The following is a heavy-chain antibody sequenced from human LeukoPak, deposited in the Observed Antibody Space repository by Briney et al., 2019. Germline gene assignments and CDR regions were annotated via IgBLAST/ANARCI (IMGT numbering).Heavy chain of an antibody. V-gene: IGHV3-48*02. Sequence: TGGSLRLSCVASGFTFSSYSMHWVRQAPGKGLEWVSDISRSSTTTNYADSVKGRFTISRDDAKNSLYLQMNSLRDEDAAVYYCARVLGVLVVRVSFDYWGRGTLVTVSS. CDR1: GFTFSSYS. J-gene: IGHJ4*02. CDR3: ARVLGVLVVRVSFDY. CDR2: ISRSSTTT. D-gene: IGHD3-16*01.